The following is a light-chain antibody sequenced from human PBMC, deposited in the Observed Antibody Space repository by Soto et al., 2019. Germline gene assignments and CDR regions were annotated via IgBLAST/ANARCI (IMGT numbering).Light chain of an antibody. J-gene: IGKJ4*01. CDR1: QSVSSY. Sequence: EIVLTQSPATLSLSPGERATLSCRASQSVSSYLAWYQQKPGQAPRLLIYDASNRATGIPARFSGSGSGTAFPLTISSLEPEEFAVYYCQQRSNWLLTFGGGTKVEIK. V-gene: IGKV3-11*01. CDR3: QQRSNWLLT. CDR2: DAS.